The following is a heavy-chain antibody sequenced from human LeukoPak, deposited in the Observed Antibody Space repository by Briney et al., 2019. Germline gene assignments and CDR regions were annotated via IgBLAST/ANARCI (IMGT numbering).Heavy chain of an antibody. CDR2: IYTSGAT. CDR3: ARMGGGATRFDY. J-gene: IGHJ4*02. CDR1: GDSINNYY. D-gene: IGHD1-26*01. Sequence: PSETLSLTCTVSGDSINNYYWTWIRQPAGKGLEWIGRIYTSGATNYNPSLKSRVTMSVDTSKNQFSLKLNSVTAADTAVYYCARMGGGATRFDYWGQGALVTVSS. V-gene: IGHV4-4*07.